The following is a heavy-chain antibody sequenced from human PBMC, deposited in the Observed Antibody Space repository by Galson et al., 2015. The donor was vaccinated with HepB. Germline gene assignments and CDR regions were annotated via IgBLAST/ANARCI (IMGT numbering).Heavy chain of an antibody. V-gene: IGHV4-4*02. J-gene: IGHJ2*01. Sequence: LSLTCAVSGGSISSSNWWSWVRQPPGKGLEWIGEIYHSGSTNYNPSLKSRVTISVDKSKNQFSLKLSSVTAADTAVYYYARGRGGAPNWYFDLWGRGTLVTVSS. CDR1: GGSISSSNW. CDR3: ARGRGGAPNWYFDL. D-gene: IGHD3-10*01. CDR2: IYHSGST.